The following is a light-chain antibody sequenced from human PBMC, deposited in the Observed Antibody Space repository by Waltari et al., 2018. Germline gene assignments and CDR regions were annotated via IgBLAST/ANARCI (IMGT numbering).Light chain of an antibody. J-gene: IGKJ1*01. CDR1: QTIRGS. CDR3: QHYVRLPVT. CDR2: GAS. Sequence: EIVLTQSPGTLSLSPGDRATLSCRASQTIRGSLAWYQQKPGQAPRLLIYGASSRAAGIPDRFSGSGSGTDFSLTISRLKPEDFAVYYCQHYVRLPVTFGRGTKVEIK. V-gene: IGKV3-20*01.